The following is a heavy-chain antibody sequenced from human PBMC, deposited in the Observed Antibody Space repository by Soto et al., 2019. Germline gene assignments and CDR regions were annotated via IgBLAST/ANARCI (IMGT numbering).Heavy chain of an antibody. V-gene: IGHV1-2*04. CDR3: ARALTIFGVVKYYYYFMDV. Sequence: KNLEASVKVSCKASGYTFTGYYMHWVRQAPGQGLEWMGWINPNSGGTNYAQTFQRWVTMTRDTSISTAYLELSRLRSDGTAVYYCARALTIFGVVKYYYYFMDVWYEGAVVTV. CDR1: GYTFTGYY. J-gene: IGHJ6*02. D-gene: IGHD3-3*01. CDR2: INPNSGGT.